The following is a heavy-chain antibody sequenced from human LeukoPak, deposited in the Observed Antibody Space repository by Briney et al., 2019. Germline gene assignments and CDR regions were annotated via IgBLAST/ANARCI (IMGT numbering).Heavy chain of an antibody. V-gene: IGHV3-21*01. Sequence: PGGSLRLSCAASGFTFSSYSMNWVRQAPGKGLEWVSSISSSSSYIYYADSVKGRFTISRDNAKNSLYLQMNSLRAEDTAVYYCARGRGGLFIFDYWGQGTLVTVSS. CDR2: ISSSSSYI. D-gene: IGHD2-21*01. CDR1: GFTFSSYS. CDR3: ARGRGGLFIFDY. J-gene: IGHJ4*02.